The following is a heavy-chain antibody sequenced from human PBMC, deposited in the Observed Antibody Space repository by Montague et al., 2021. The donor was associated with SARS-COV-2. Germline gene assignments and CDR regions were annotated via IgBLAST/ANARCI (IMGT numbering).Heavy chain of an antibody. V-gene: IGHV4-59*01. CDR2: IYYSGST. CDR1: NGSINSYY. J-gene: IGHJ5*02. CDR3: AREGSYNWFDP. D-gene: IGHD3-10*01. Sequence: SETLSLTCTVSNGSINSYYWSWVRQPPGKRLEWIGYIYYSGSTNYNPSLESRVTMSIDTSKNQFSLKLRSVTAADTAVYFCAREGSYNWFDPWGQGTLVTVSS.